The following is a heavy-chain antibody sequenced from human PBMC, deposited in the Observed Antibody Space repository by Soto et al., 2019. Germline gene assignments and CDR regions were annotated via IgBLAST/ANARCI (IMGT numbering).Heavy chain of an antibody. CDR2: ISGSGGST. D-gene: IGHD2-15*01. V-gene: IGHV3-23*01. J-gene: IGHJ4*02. CDR3: ARDGYCSGGSCYSVPVFDY. Sequence: GGSLRLSCAASGFTFSSYAMSWVRQAPGKGLEWVSAISGSGGSTYYADSVKGRFTISRDNSKNTLYLQMNSLRAEDTAVYYCARDGYCSGGSCYSVPVFDYWGQGTLVTVSS. CDR1: GFTFSSYA.